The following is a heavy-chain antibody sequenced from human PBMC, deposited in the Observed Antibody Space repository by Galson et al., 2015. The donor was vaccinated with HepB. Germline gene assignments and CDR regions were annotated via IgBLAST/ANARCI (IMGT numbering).Heavy chain of an antibody. V-gene: IGHV3-7*01. CDR3: ARESSVSY. Sequence: SLRLSCAASGFTFSTYWMSWVRQAPGKGLQWVANVNQYGSEKYYVDSVKGRFTISRDNAKNSLYLQMNNLRDEDTAVYYCARESSVSYWGQGTLVTVSS. CDR1: GFTFSTYW. CDR2: VNQYGSEK. J-gene: IGHJ4*02. D-gene: IGHD6-25*01.